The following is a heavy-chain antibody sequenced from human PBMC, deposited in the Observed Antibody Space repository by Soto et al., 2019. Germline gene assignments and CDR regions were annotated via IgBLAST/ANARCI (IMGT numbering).Heavy chain of an antibody. CDR2: ISSSSSYI. V-gene: IGHV3-21*01. CDR1: GFTFSSYS. J-gene: IGHJ6*02. D-gene: IGHD3-3*01. CDR3: ARDYDFWSGYYTGEAGYYYYGMDV. Sequence: EVQLVESGGGLVKPGGSLRLSCAASGFTFSSYSMNWVRQAPGKGLEWVSSISSSSSYIYYADSVKGRFTISRDNAKNPLYLQMNSLRAEDTAVYYCARDYDFWSGYYTGEAGYYYYGMDVWGQGNTVTVSS.